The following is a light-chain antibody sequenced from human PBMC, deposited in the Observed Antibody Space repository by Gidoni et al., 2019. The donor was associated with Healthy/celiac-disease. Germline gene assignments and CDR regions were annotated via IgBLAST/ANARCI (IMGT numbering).Light chain of an antibody. CDR1: QSISSW. V-gene: IGKV1-5*01. CDR2: DAS. CDR3: QQYNSYSA. Sequence: DIEMTQSPSTLSASVGDRVTITCRASQSISSWLAWYQQQPGKAPELLIYDASSLESGVPSGFNGSGSGTEFTLTISSLQPEDFATYYCQQYNSYSAFGQGTKVEIK. J-gene: IGKJ1*01.